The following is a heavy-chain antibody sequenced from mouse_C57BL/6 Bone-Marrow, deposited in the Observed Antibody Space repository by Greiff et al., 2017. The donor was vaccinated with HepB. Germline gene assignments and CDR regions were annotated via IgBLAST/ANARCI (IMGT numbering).Heavy chain of an antibody. CDR2: TFYSGIT. CDR3: ARAGYHPYYYAMDY. J-gene: IGHJ4*01. D-gene: IGHD2-2*01. V-gene: IGHV3-3*01. Sequence: EVQGVESGPSLVRPSQTLSLTCTVTGFSINSDCYWIWIRQFPGNKLEYIGYTFYSGITYYNPSLESRTYITRDTSKNQFSLKLSSVTTEDTATYYCARAGYHPYYYAMDYWGQGTSVTVSS. CDR1: GFSINSDCY.